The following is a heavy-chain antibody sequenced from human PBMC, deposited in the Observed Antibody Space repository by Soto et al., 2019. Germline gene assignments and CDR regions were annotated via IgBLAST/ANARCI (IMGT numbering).Heavy chain of an antibody. CDR1: GFTFSSYA. D-gene: IGHD6-6*01. CDR2: ISAGGGST. J-gene: IGHJ4*02. V-gene: IGHV3-23*01. CDR3: AKSLGARPKYYFDY. Sequence: EVQLLESGGGLVQPGGSLRLSCAASGFTFSSYAMSWVRQAPGKGLEWVSAISAGGGSTYYADSVKGRFTISRDNSKNTLYLQMNSLRAEDTAVYYCAKSLGARPKYYFDYWGQGTLVTVSS.